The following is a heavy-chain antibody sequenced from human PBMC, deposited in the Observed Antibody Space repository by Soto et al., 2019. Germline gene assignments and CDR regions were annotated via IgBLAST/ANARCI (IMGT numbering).Heavy chain of an antibody. CDR1: GFTFSDYY. Sequence: AASGFTFSDYYMSWIRQAPGKGLEWVSYITSDGSPIYYADSVRGRFTISRDSAKNSVSLQMNSLRAEDTAMYYCAGGEMSTISFDYWGQGTLVTVSS. V-gene: IGHV3-11*01. D-gene: IGHD1-1*01. CDR3: AGGEMSTISFDY. J-gene: IGHJ4*02. CDR2: ITSDGSPI.